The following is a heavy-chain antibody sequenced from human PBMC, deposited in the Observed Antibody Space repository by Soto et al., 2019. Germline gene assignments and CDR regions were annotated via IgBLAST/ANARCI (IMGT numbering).Heavy chain of an antibody. CDR3: AEGRGYSYRFDP. V-gene: IGHV1-69*13. CDR2: IIPIFGTA. D-gene: IGHD5-18*01. Sequence: ASVKVSCKASGGTFSSYAISWVRQAPGQGLEWMGGIIPIFGTANYAQKFQGRVTITADESTSTAYMELSSLRSEDTAVYYCAEGRGYSYRFDPWGQGTLVTVSS. CDR1: GGTFSSYA. J-gene: IGHJ5*02.